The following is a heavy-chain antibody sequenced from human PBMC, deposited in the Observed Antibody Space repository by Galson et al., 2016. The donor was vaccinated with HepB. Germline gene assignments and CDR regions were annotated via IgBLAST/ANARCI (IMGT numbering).Heavy chain of an antibody. CDR1: RGSVSSDTYY. CDR2: IFYSGST. Sequence: ETLSLTCTVSRGSVSSDTYYWTWIRQPPGKGLEWIGYIFYSGSTNYNPSLKSRVTISADTSKNQFSLKLSSVTAADTAVYYSASVQKDYGDYGGFWYFDYWGQGTLVTVSS. D-gene: IGHD4-17*01. CDR3: ASVQKDYGDYGGFWYFDY. V-gene: IGHV4-61*01. J-gene: IGHJ4*02.